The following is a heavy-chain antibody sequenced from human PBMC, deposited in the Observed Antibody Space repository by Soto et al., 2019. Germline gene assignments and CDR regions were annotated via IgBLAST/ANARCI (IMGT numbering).Heavy chain of an antibody. Sequence: QVQLVQSGAEVKKPGSSVKVSCKASGGTFSSYAISWVRQAPGQGLEWVAVISYDGSNKYYADSVKGRFTISRDNSKNTLYLQMNSLRAEDTAVYYCARDRGVPAAIYWFDPWGQGTLVTVSS. CDR1: GGTFSSYA. V-gene: IGHV3-30*16. J-gene: IGHJ5*02. D-gene: IGHD2-2*01. CDR3: ARDRGVPAAIYWFDP. CDR2: ISYDGSNK.